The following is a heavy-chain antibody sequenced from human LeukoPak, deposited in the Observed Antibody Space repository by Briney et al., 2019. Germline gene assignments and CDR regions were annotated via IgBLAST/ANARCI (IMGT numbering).Heavy chain of an antibody. J-gene: IGHJ4*02. CDR3: ARGLYNTSSRPHFDY. D-gene: IGHD1-1*01. V-gene: IGHV3-48*01. CDR2: LSGSSSTI. CDR1: GFTFSSYS. Sequence: GGSLRLSCAASGFTFSSYSMNWVRRAPGKGLEWISYLSGSSSTIYYADSVKGRFTISRDNAKNSLYLQMNSLRVEDTAVYYCARGLYNTSSRPHFDYWGQGTLVTVSS.